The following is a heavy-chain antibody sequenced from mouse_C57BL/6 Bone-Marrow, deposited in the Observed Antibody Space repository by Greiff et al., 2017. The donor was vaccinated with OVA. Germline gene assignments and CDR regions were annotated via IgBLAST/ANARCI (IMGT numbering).Heavy chain of an antibody. J-gene: IGHJ3*01. CDR2: IHPNSGST. V-gene: IGHV1-64*01. Sequence: QVQLQQSGPELVKPGASVKLSCKASGYTFTSYWMHWVKQRPGQGLEWIGMIHPNSGSTNYNEKFKSKATLTVDKSSSTAYMQLSSLTSEDSAVYYCARGPPHGAWFAYWGQGTLVTVSA. CDR1: GYTFTSYW. CDR3: ARGPPHGAWFAY.